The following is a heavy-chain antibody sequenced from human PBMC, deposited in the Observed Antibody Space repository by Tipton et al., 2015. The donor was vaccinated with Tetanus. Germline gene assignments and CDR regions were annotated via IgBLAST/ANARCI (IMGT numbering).Heavy chain of an antibody. D-gene: IGHD3-10*01. CDR1: GFIFSDYY. Sequence: AVSGFIFSDYYMNWIRQAPGKGLEWIADIGPSGTTMYYADSVKGRFTISRDNTKNSLYLQLNSLRVEDTAVYFCARKMRGSGSYDYWGQGTPVTVSS. J-gene: IGHJ4*02. V-gene: IGHV3-11*01. CDR3: ARKMRGSGSYDY. CDR2: IGPSGTTM.